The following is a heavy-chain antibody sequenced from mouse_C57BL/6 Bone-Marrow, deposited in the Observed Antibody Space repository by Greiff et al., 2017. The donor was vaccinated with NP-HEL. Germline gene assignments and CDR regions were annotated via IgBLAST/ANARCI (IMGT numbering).Heavy chain of an antibody. CDR3: ARGVYYGSSYDYAMDY. Sequence: EVQGVESGGGLVKPGGSLKLSCAASGFTFSSYAMSWVRQTPEKRLEWVATISDGGSYTYYPDNVKGRFTISRDNATNNLYLQMSHLKSEDTAMYYCARGVYYGSSYDYAMDYWGQGTSVTVSS. J-gene: IGHJ4*01. V-gene: IGHV5-4*01. CDR1: GFTFSSYA. D-gene: IGHD1-1*01. CDR2: ISDGGSYT.